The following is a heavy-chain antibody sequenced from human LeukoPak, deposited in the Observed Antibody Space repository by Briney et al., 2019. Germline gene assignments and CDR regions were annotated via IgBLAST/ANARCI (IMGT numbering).Heavy chain of an antibody. CDR2: ISYSGST. CDR1: GGSIRAYY. J-gene: IGHJ4*02. Sequence: SETLSLTCTASGGSIRAYYWSWIPEPPRKGLLWIGDISYSGSTNFNPSLNSRVTISVGTSKNQFSLRLSSVTAADTASYYCARHRFHDYSSYWAEFDYWGQGALVTVSS. D-gene: IGHD3-16*01. V-gene: IGHV4-59*08. CDR3: ARHRFHDYSSYWAEFDY.